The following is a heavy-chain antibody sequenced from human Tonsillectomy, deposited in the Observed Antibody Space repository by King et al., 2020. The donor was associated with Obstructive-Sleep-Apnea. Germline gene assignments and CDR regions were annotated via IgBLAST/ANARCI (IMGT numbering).Heavy chain of an antibody. J-gene: IGHJ4*02. D-gene: IGHD6-13*01. CDR3: AKADPYSSSYIDY. CDR2: ISGGGGST. V-gene: IGHV3-23*04. Sequence: QLVQSGGGLVQPGGSLRLSCAASGFTFSSYAMNWVRQAPGKGLEWVSTISGGGGSTFYADSVKGRFTISRDNSKNTLYLQMNSLRAEDTAIFYCAKADPYSSSYIDYWGQGTLATVSS. CDR1: GFTFSSYA.